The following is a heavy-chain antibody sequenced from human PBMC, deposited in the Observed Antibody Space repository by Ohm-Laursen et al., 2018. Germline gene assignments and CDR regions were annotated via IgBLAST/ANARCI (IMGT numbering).Heavy chain of an antibody. V-gene: IGHV3-74*01. CDR3: ARAGEDIVVVPAAIGYYYGMDV. CDR1: EFTFSSSW. CDR2: INSDGSST. D-gene: IGHD2-2*01. Sequence: GSLRLSCTAPEFTFSSSWMHWVRQAPGKGLLWVSRINSDGSSTSYADSVKGRFTISRDNAKNTLYLQMNSLRAEDTAVYYCARAGEDIVVVPAAIGYYYGMDVWGQGTTVTVSS. J-gene: IGHJ6*02.